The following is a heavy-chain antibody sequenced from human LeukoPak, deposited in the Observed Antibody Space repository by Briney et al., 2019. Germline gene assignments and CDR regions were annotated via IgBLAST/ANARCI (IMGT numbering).Heavy chain of an antibody. CDR3: AKMKGATYHYYYAMDV. V-gene: IGHV3-23*01. Sequence: PGGSLRLSCTASGLTFSSFAMSWVRQAPGKGLEWVSAMSGSGRSTYYADTVRGRFTVSRDNSENTLYLQMNSLRAEDTALYYCAKMKGATYHYYYAMDVWGKGTTVAVSS. CDR1: GLTFSSFA. CDR2: MSGSGRST. D-gene: IGHD5-24*01. J-gene: IGHJ6*04.